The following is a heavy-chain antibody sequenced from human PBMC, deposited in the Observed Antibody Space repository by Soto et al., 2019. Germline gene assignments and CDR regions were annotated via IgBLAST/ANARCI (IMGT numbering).Heavy chain of an antibody. D-gene: IGHD6-13*01. CDR3: ARGAGSTPKGVDY. CDR1: GYTFTTHD. Sequence: QVQLVQSGTEVKKPGASVKVSCKTSGYTFTTHDITWVRQAPGQGLEWVGWISTYYGNTNYAQKVQGRVTLNKDTSTTTAYMELRGLRYDDTAVYYCARGAGSTPKGVDYWCQGTQVTVSS. CDR2: ISTYYGNT. J-gene: IGHJ4*02. V-gene: IGHV1-18*01.